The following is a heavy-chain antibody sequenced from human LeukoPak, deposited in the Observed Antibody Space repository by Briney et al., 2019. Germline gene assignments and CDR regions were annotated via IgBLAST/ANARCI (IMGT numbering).Heavy chain of an antibody. Sequence: GGSLRLSCAASGFTFSSYGMHWVRQAPGKGLEWVAFIRYDGSNKYYADSVKGRFTISRDNSKNTLYLQMNSLRAEDTALYYCAKDRGSGGYYYYFDYWGQGTLVTVSS. D-gene: IGHD3-22*01. V-gene: IGHV3-30*02. J-gene: IGHJ4*02. CDR2: IRYDGSNK. CDR1: GFTFSSYG. CDR3: AKDRGSGGYYYYFDY.